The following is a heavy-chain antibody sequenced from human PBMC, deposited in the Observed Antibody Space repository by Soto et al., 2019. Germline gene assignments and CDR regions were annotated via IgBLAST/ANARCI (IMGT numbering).Heavy chain of an antibody. J-gene: IGHJ5*02. CDR1: GDSISSNY. CDR3: ARRYSSSWYLSWFDP. V-gene: IGHV4-59*05. D-gene: IGHD6-13*01. Sequence: PSETLSLTCTVSGDSISSNYWSWIRQPPGKGLEWIGSIYYSGSTYYNPSLKSRVTISVDTSKNQFSLKLSSVTAADTAVYYCARRYSSSWYLSWFDPWGQGTLVT. CDR2: IYYSGST.